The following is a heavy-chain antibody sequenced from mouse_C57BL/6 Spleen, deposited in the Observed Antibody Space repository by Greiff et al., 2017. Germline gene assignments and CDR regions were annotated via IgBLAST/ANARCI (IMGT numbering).Heavy chain of an antibody. CDR1: GYTFTSYW. D-gene: IGHD1-1*01. CDR2: IYPSDSET. CDR3: ARSVTTVVKYFDV. V-gene: IGHV1-61*01. J-gene: IGHJ1*03. Sequence: QVQLKQPGAELVRPGSSVKLSCKASGYTFTSYWMDRVKQRPGQGLEWIGNIYPSDSETHYNQKFKDKATLTVDKSSSTAYMQLSSLTSEDSAVYYCARSVTTVVKYFDVWGTGTTVTVSS.